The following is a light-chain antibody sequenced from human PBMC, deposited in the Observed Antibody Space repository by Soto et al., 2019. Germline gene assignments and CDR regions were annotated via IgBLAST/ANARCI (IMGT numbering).Light chain of an antibody. CDR2: KAS. J-gene: IGKJ1*01. CDR3: QHYNSYSEA. V-gene: IGKV1-5*03. Sequence: DFQMTQSPSTLSGSLVDRVTITCRASQTISSWLAWYQQKPGKAPKLLIYKASTLKSGVPSRFSGSGSGTEFTLTISSLQPDDFATYYCQHYNSYSEAFGQGTKVDI. CDR1: QTISSW.